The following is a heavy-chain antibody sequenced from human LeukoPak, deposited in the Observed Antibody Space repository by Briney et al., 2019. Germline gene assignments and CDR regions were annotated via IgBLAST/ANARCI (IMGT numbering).Heavy chain of an antibody. D-gene: IGHD1-1*01. CDR1: GYTFGNYG. V-gene: IGHV1-18*01. Sequence: GASVKVSCKASGYTFGNYGISWVRQAPGQGLTWMGWISAYNGNTNYAQKFQGRVTMTIDTSTSTAYMELRSLRSDDTAVYYCAREWESLAYYFDFWGQGTLVTVSS. CDR3: AREWESLAYYFDF. CDR2: ISAYNGNT. J-gene: IGHJ4*02.